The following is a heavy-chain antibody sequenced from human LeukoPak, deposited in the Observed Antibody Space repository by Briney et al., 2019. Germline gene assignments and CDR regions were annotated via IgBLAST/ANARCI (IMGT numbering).Heavy chain of an antibody. J-gene: IGHJ4*02. Sequence: GGSLRLSCAASGFTFSSYSMNWVRQTPGKGLEWVSSISSSSSYIYYADSVKGRFTISRDNAKNSLYLQMNSLRAEDTAVYYCARVGYDSSGYYYGFDYWGQGTLVTVSS. CDR1: GFTFSSYS. CDR3: ARVGYDSSGYYYGFDY. V-gene: IGHV3-21*01. CDR2: ISSSSSYI. D-gene: IGHD3-22*01.